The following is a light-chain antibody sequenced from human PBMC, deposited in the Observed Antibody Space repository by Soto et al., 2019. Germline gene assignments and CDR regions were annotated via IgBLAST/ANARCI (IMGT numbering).Light chain of an antibody. CDR1: QRVGVN. V-gene: IGKV3-15*01. Sequence: EIVMTQSPASLSVSPGETATLSCRASQRVGVNLAWYQQKPGQAPRLLIYHASTRATGVPARFSGSGSGTDFTLTISSLQSEDIAFLYGQQDDSWPRTFGQGTKVEIK. CDR2: HAS. J-gene: IGKJ1*01. CDR3: QQDDSWPRT.